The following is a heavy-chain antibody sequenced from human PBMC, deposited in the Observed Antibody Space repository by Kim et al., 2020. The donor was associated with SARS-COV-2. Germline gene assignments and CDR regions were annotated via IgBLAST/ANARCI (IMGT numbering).Heavy chain of an antibody. CDR3: ARGIVGAGPDSYLDY. J-gene: IGHJ4*02. Sequence: ASVKVSCKASGYTFTGYYMHWVRQAPGQGLEWMGRINPNSGGTNYAQKFQGRVTMTRDTSISTAYMELSRLRSDDTVVYYCARGIVGAGPDSYLDYWGQGTLVTVSS. CDR1: GYTFTGYY. V-gene: IGHV1-2*05. D-gene: IGHD1-26*01. CDR2: INPNSGGT.